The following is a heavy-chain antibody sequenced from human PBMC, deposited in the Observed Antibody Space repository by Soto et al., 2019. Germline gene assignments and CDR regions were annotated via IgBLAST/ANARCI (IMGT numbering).Heavy chain of an antibody. CDR2: IIPIFGTA. D-gene: IGHD3-9*01. Sequence: SVKVSCKASGGTFSSYAISWVRQAPGQGLEWMGGIIPIFGTANYAQKFQGRVTSTADASTSTAYMELSSLRSEDTAVYYCASPYDIFTGLRDYYSYGMDVWGQGTTVTVSS. J-gene: IGHJ6*02. CDR1: GGTFSSYA. V-gene: IGHV1-69*13. CDR3: ASPYDIFTGLRDYYSYGMDV.